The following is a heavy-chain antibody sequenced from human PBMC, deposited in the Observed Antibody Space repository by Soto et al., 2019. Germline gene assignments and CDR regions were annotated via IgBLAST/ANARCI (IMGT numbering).Heavy chain of an antibody. V-gene: IGHV1-2*02. J-gene: IGHJ4*02. D-gene: IGHD2-21*01. Sequence: ASVKVSCKASGYTLTGHFLHWVRQAPGQGLEWMGCINPHSGDTNYAPKFQGRVTMTRDTSLSTAYVELSRLRSDDTAVYYCARDLYSVEYWGQGTLVTGSS. CDR2: INPHSGDT. CDR1: GYTLTGHF. CDR3: ARDLYSVEY.